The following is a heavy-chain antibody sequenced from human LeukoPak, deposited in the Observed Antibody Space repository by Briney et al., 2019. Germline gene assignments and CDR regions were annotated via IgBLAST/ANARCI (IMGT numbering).Heavy chain of an antibody. J-gene: IGHJ3*02. CDR2: ISSSSTYI. CDR1: GFTFNSYS. V-gene: IGHV3-21*01. Sequence: GGSLRLSCAATGFTFNSYSMNWVRQAPGKGLEWVSSISSSSTYIYYADSLKGRFTISRDNAKNSLYLQMNSLRAEDTAVYYCARDSRDAFDIWGQGTMVTVSS. CDR3: ARDSRDAFDI.